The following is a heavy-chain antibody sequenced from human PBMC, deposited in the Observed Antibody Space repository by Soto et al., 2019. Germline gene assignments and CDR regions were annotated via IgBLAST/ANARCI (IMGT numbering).Heavy chain of an antibody. Sequence: ASVKVSCKASGYTFTSYAMHWVRQAPGQRLEWMGWINAGNGNTKYSQKFQGRVTITRDTSASTAYMELSCLRSEDTAVYYCARADDSSGYYASVGMDVWGQGTTVTVSS. CDR1: GYTFTSYA. CDR2: INAGNGNT. J-gene: IGHJ6*02. CDR3: ARADDSSGYYASVGMDV. D-gene: IGHD3-22*01. V-gene: IGHV1-3*01.